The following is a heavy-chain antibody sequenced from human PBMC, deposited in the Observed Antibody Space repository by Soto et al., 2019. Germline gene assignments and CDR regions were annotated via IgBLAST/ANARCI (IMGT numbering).Heavy chain of an antibody. Sequence: ASVKVSCKVSGSTLTELSMHWVRQAPGKGLEWMGGFDPEDGETIYAQKFQGRVTMTEDTSTDTAYMELSSLRSEDTAVYYCATVRSHCSSTSCSHYYYYGMDVWGQGTAVTVSS. CDR2: FDPEDGET. J-gene: IGHJ6*02. CDR1: GSTLTELS. V-gene: IGHV1-24*01. D-gene: IGHD2-2*01. CDR3: ATVRSHCSSTSCSHYYYYGMDV.